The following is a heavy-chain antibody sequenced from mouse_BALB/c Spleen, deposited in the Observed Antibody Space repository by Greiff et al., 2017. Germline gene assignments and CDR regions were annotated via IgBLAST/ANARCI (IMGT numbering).Heavy chain of an antibody. CDR2: ISYSGST. CDR3: ARGAYYRYDEGYYAMDY. D-gene: IGHD2-14*01. Sequence: EVKLQESGPGLVKPSQSLSLTCTVTGYSITSDYAWNWIRQFPGNTLEWMGYISYSGSTSYNPSLNSRISITRDTSKNQFFLQLNSVTTEDTATYDSARGAYYRYDEGYYAMDYWGQGTSVTVSS. CDR1: GYSITSDYA. V-gene: IGHV3-2*02. J-gene: IGHJ4*01.